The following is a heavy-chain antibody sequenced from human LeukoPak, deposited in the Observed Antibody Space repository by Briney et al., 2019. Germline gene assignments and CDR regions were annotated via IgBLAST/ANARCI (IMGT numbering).Heavy chain of an antibody. V-gene: IGHV3-23*01. Sequence: GGSLRLSCAASGFSITNYGMSWVRQAPGKGLDWVSGLSGRGGSTYYAASVKGRSTISRDNSKNTLYLQMNRLRDEDTVVYCCAKDQATQQLVPLARIFRPFDSWGQGTLVTVSS. CDR2: LSGRGGST. D-gene: IGHD6-13*01. CDR3: AKDQATQQLVPLARIFRPFDS. J-gene: IGHJ4*02. CDR1: GFSITNYG.